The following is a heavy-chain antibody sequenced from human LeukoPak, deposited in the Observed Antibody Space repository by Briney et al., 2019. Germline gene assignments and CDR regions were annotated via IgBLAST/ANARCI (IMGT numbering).Heavy chain of an antibody. Sequence: GGSLTLSCVASGFIVNDHAMHWVRHTPGKGLEWFAGVFWNGVDKGYADSVKGRFTIFRDNAKNSMYLQMNSLRIEDTAVYYCSKDISAGGLDVWGPGTPVTVSS. CDR2: VFWNGVDK. J-gene: IGHJ6*02. CDR1: GFIVNDHA. CDR3: SKDISAGGLDV. V-gene: IGHV3-9*01. D-gene: IGHD3-16*02.